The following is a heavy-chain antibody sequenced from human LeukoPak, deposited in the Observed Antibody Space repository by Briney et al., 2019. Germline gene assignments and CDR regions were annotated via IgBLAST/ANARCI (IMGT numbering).Heavy chain of an antibody. D-gene: IGHD2-15*01. CDR1: GFTFSTYA. CDR2: IWYDGSNK. V-gene: IGHV3-33*08. CDR3: ARDDVVVAIGTFDH. J-gene: IGHJ4*02. Sequence: GGSLRLSCAASGFTFSTYAMSWVRQAPGKGLEWVATIWYDGSNKYYADSVKGRFTISRDNPKNTLYLQMNSLRADDAAVYYCARDDVVVAIGTFDHWGQGTLVTVSS.